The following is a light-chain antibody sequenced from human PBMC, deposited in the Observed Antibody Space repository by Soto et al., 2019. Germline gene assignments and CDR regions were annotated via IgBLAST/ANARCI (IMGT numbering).Light chain of an antibody. Sequence: DVVMTQSPLSLPVTLGQPASISCRSTQSLVHSDGNTHLNWFQQRPGQSPRRLICKLSNRRSVVPWRLTGTRSGTDFTLKIRRVEAQDFRVYSSTQRTHWPYTFGQGTKLQIK. CDR2: KLS. CDR1: QSLVHSDGNTH. CDR3: TQRTHWPYT. V-gene: IGKV2-30*02. J-gene: IGKJ2*01.